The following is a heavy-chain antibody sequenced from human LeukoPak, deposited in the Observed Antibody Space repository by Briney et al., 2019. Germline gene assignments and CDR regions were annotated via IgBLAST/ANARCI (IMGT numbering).Heavy chain of an antibody. J-gene: IGHJ3*02. V-gene: IGHV4-39*07. CDR2: IYYSGST. CDR3: ARDNSRLDAFDI. D-gene: IGHD6-13*01. CDR1: GGSISSSSYY. Sequence: SETLSLTCTVSGGSISSSSYYWGWIRQPPGKGLEWIGSIYYSGSTYYNPSLKSRVTISVDTSKNQFSLKLSSVTAADTAVYYCARDNSRLDAFDIWGQGTMVTVSS.